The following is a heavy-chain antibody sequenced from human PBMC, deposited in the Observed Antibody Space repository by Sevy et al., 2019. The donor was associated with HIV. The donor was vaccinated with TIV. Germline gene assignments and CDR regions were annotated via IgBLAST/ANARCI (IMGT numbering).Heavy chain of an antibody. CDR3: AKRPSLSYLLDY. Sequence: GGSLRLSCAASGFTFSNYGMHWVRQAPGKGLEWVAVISYDGSKKYYADSVKGRFTISRDNSKNTLYLQMNSLGTEDTAVYYCAKRPSLSYLLDYWGQGTLVTVSS. V-gene: IGHV3-30*18. J-gene: IGHJ4*02. CDR2: ISYDGSKK. CDR1: GFTFSNYG.